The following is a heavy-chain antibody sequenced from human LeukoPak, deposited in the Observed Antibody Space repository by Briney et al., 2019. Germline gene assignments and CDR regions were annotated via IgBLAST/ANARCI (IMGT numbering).Heavy chain of an antibody. V-gene: IGHV1-2*02. CDR1: GYTFTGYY. Sequence: ASVKVSCKASGYTFTGYYMHWVRQAPGQGLEWMGWINPNSGGTNYAQKFQGRVTMTRDTSISTAYMELSRLRSDDTAVYYCARNGNGDYYYYYMDVWGKGTTVTVSS. D-gene: IGHD4-17*01. J-gene: IGHJ6*03. CDR3: ARNGNGDYYYYYMDV. CDR2: INPNSGGT.